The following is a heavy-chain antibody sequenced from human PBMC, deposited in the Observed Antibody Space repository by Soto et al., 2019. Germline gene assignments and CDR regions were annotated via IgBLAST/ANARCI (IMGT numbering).Heavy chain of an antibody. CDR1: GGSISSYY. V-gene: IGHV4-59*01. CDR3: ARGYCSSTICYIWDNWFDP. Sequence: SETLSLTCTVSGGSISSYYWSWIRQPPGKGLEWIGYIYYSGRTNYNPSLKSRVTISVDTSKNQFSLKLSSVTASDTAVYYCARGYCSSTICYIWDNWFDPWGQGTLVTVSS. D-gene: IGHD2-2*02. CDR2: IYYSGRT. J-gene: IGHJ5*02.